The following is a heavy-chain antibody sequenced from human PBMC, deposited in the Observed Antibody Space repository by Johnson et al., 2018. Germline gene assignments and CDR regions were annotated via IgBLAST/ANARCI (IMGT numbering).Heavy chain of an antibody. CDR3: ASITPSWYFIQPSPKNYSGLDV. Sequence: QVQLQESGPGLVKPSETLSLTCTVFGASITGYYWTWIRQPPGKGLEWIGYIYYSGSTNYNPSLKSRVTISVGTSKNQFSLNLTSVTAADTAVYYCASITPSWYFIQPSPKNYSGLDVWGQGTTVSVSS. CDR2: IYYSGST. V-gene: IGHV4-59*01. D-gene: IGHD6-13*01. CDR1: GASITGYY. J-gene: IGHJ6*02.